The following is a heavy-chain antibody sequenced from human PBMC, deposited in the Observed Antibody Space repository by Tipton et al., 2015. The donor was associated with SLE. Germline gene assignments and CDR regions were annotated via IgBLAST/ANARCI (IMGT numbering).Heavy chain of an antibody. Sequence: TLSLTCTVSGGSISSYYWSWIRQPPGKGLEWIGYIYYSGSINYNPSLKSRVTISVDTSKNQFSLKLSSVTAADTAVYYCAREEYSSGWAEVHWFDPWGQGTLVTVSS. D-gene: IGHD6-19*01. J-gene: IGHJ5*02. CDR2: IYYSGSI. V-gene: IGHV4-59*01. CDR3: AREEYSSGWAEVHWFDP. CDR1: GGSISSYY.